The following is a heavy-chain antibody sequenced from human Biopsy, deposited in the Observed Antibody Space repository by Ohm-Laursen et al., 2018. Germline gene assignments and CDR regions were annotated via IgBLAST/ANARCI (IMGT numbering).Heavy chain of an antibody. D-gene: IGHD3-9*01. Sequence: EATVKISCKAPGGTFINYAISWVRQAPGHGLEWMGWINPNSGNANYAQSFQGRLTVTRDTSISTAYMELTSLTFDDTAIYYCARVPAYPSIDGYYGLDLWGQGTTVIVSS. V-gene: IGHV1-2*02. J-gene: IGHJ6*02. CDR1: GGTFINYA. CDR2: INPNSGNA. CDR3: ARVPAYPSIDGYYGLDL.